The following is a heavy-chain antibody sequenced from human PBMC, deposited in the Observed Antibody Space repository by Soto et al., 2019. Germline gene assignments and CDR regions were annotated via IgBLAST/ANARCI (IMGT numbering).Heavy chain of an antibody. D-gene: IGHD5-18*01. J-gene: IGHJ4*02. CDR2: INHSGST. CDR3: ATLPRARGYSYGYPDY. V-gene: IGHV4-34*01. Sequence: SETLSLTCAVYGGSFSGYYWSWIRQPPGKGLEWIGEINHSGSTNYNPSLKSRVTISVDTSKNQFSLKLSSVTAADTAVYYCATLPRARGYSYGYPDYWGQGTLVTVSS. CDR1: GGSFSGYY.